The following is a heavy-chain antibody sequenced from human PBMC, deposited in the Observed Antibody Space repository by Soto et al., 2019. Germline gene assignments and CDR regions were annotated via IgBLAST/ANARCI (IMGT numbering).Heavy chain of an antibody. Sequence: SETLSLTCTVSGGSISSSSYYWGWIRQPPGKGLEWIGSIYYSGSTYYNPSLKSRVTISVDTSKNQFSLKLSSVTAADTAVYYCARHEGIAAAGREVSWFDPWGQGTLVTVSS. D-gene: IGHD6-13*01. J-gene: IGHJ5*02. CDR2: IYYSGST. CDR1: GGSISSSSYY. CDR3: ARHEGIAAAGREVSWFDP. V-gene: IGHV4-39*01.